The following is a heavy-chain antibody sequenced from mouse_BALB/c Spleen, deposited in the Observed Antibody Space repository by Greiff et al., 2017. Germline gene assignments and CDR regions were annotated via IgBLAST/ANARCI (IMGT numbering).Heavy chain of an antibody. V-gene: IGHV1-69*02. CDR1: GYTFTSYW. Sequence: QGQLQQPGAELVRPGASVKLSCKASGYTFTSYWINWVKQRPGQGLEWIGNIYPSDSYTNYNQKFKDKATLTVDKSSSTAYMQLSSPTSEDSAVYYCTRSYYRYDGFDYWGQGTTLTVSS. D-gene: IGHD2-14*01. J-gene: IGHJ2*01. CDR2: IYPSDSYT. CDR3: TRSYYRYDGFDY.